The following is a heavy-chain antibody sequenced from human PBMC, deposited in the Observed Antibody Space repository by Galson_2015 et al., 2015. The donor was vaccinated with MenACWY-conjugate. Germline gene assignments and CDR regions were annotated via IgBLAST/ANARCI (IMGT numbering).Heavy chain of an antibody. V-gene: IGHV3-66*01. Sequence: SLRLSCAASGFTVSSNYMSWVRQAPGKGLEWVSVIYSGGSTYYADSVKGRFTISRDNSKNTLYLQMNSLRAEDTAVYYCARDRYGAQYFQHWGQGTLVTVSS. D-gene: IGHD1-1*01. J-gene: IGHJ1*01. CDR3: ARDRYGAQYFQH. CDR1: GFTVSSNY. CDR2: IYSGGST.